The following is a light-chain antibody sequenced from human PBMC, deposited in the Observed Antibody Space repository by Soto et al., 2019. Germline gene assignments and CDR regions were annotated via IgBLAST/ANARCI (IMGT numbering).Light chain of an antibody. CDR2: EVS. J-gene: IGLJ1*01. CDR3: SSYTVSRTYV. Sequence: QSVLTQPASVSGSPGQSITISCTGTGSDVGGYKYVSWYQQYPGKAPKLVIYEVSNRPSGVSNRFSGSKSGNTASLTISWLRPEDEADYYCSSYTVSRTYVFGNGTKVTV. V-gene: IGLV2-14*01. CDR1: GSDVGGYKY.